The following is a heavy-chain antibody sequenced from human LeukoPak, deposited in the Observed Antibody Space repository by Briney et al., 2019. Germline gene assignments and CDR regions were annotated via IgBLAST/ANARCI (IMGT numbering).Heavy chain of an antibody. D-gene: IGHD6-13*01. J-gene: IGHJ5*02. CDR1: GGSFSGYY. Sequence: SETLSLTCGVYGGSFSGYYWSWIRQPPGKGLEWIGEINHSGSTNYNPSLKSRVTISVDTSKNQFSLKLSSVTAADTAVYYCARPGRYGSSWYGVGNWFDPWGQGTLVTVSS. CDR2: INHSGST. CDR3: ARPGRYGSSWYGVGNWFDP. V-gene: IGHV4-34*01.